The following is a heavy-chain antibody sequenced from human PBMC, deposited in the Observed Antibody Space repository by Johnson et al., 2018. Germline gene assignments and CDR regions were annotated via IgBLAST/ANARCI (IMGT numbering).Heavy chain of an antibody. D-gene: IGHD3-9*01. Sequence: QVQLQQWGAGLLEPSETLSLTCAGSDGSSSIYYYIWIRQPPGKRLEWIGEVNHRGRATNNQSLKSRATISIDTSKNQFPLSLRSLTAADTAVYYCAKRLTGHYHDGFDIWGQGTMVTVSS. CDR3: AKRLTGHYHDGFDI. CDR1: DGSSSIYY. V-gene: IGHV4-34*04. J-gene: IGHJ3*02. CDR2: VNHRGRA.